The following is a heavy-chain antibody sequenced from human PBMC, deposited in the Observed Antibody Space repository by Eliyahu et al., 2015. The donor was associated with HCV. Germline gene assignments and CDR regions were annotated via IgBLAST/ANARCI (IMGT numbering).Heavy chain of an antibody. D-gene: IGHD3-22*01. V-gene: IGHV1-46*01. CDR1: GYTFXSYY. CDR3: ARDPETSPYDSSGYYFFDY. J-gene: IGHJ4*02. CDR2: XNPSGGST. Sequence: QVQLVQSGAEVKKPGASVKVSCKASGYTFXSYYMHWVRQAPGQGLEWMGIXNPSGGSTSYAQKFQGRVTMTRDTSTSTVYMELSSLRSEDTAVYYCARDPETSPYDSSGYYFFDYWGQGTLVTVSS.